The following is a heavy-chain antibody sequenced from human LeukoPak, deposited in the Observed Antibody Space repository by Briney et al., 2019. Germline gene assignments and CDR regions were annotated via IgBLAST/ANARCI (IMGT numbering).Heavy chain of an antibody. V-gene: IGHV3-74*01. D-gene: IGHD3-10*01. J-gene: IGHJ5*02. CDR1: GFTFTNYW. CDR2: ITPDGSSR. CDR3: VTAGASGTYGRFDP. Sequence: GGSLRLSCAASGFTFTNYWMHWVRQVPGEGLVWVSRITPDGSSRSYADSVKGRFTISRDNSKNTVFLQMEFLRPEDTAVYYCVTAGASGTYGRFDPWGQGTLVPVSS.